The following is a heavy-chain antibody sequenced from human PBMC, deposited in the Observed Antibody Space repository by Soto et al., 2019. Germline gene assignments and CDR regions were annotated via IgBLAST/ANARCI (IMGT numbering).Heavy chain of an antibody. J-gene: IGHJ4*02. CDR2: IKEGGSET. Sequence: GGSLRLSCTVSGFTFSSFLMSWVRQAPGKGLEWVANIKEGGSETYYVDSVKGRFTISRDNAKNSLYLQMNSLRAEDTAVYYCARSLDYWGQGTLVTVSS. CDR1: GFTFSSFL. V-gene: IGHV3-7*01. CDR3: ARSLDY.